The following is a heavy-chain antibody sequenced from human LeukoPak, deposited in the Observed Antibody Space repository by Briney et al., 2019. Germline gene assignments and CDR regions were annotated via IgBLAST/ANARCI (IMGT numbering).Heavy chain of an antibody. CDR3: AKSRYYDILTGYLH. Sequence: PGGSLRLSCAASGFTFSSYSMNWVRQAPGKGLEWVSSISSSSSYIYYADSVKGRFTISRDNAKNSLYLQMNSLRAEDTAVCYCAKSRYYDILTGYLHWGQGTLVTVSS. CDR2: ISSSSSYI. V-gene: IGHV3-21*01. D-gene: IGHD3-9*01. J-gene: IGHJ4*02. CDR1: GFTFSSYS.